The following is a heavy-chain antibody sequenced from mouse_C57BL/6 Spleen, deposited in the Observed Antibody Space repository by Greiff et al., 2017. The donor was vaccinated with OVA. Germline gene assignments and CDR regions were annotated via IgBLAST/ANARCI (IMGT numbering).Heavy chain of an antibody. V-gene: IGHV1-20*01. CDR3: ARGNYYGSSHWFAY. CDR2: INPYNGDT. J-gene: IGHJ3*01. Sequence: EVQLQESGPELVKPGDSVKISCKASGYSFTGYFMNWVMQSHGKSLEWIGRINPYNGDTFYNQKFKGKATLTVDKSSSTAHMELRSLTSEDSAVYYCARGNYYGSSHWFAYWGQGTLVTVSA. CDR1: GYSFTGYF. D-gene: IGHD1-1*01.